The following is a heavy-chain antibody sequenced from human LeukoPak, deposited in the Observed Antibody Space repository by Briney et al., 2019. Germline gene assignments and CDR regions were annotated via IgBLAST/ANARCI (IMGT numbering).Heavy chain of an antibody. J-gene: IGHJ5*02. CDR3: ARGFVDFWSGYYRRDWFDP. V-gene: IGHV1-8*01. CDR2: MSPNTGQT. Sequence: ASVKVSCKASGYIFSDYGIHWVRQATGQGLEWMGRMSPNTGQTGYAQKFQGRVTITRDTSINTVYMELSSLRSDDTAVYYCARGFVDFWSGYYRRDWFDPWGQGTLVTVSS. CDR1: GYIFSDYG. D-gene: IGHD3-3*01.